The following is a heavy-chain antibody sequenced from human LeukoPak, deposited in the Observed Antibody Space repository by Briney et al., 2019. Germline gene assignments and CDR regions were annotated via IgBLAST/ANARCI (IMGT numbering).Heavy chain of an antibody. Sequence: SETLSLTCTVSGGSISSYYWSWIRQPPGKGLEWIGYIYYSGSTNYNPSLKSRVTISVDTSKNQFSLKLSSVTAADTAVYYCAREGWGVGVPSKIDPWGQGTLVTVSS. CDR2: IYYSGST. D-gene: IGHD1-26*01. V-gene: IGHV4-59*01. J-gene: IGHJ5*02. CDR3: AREGWGVGVPSKIDP. CDR1: GGSISSYY.